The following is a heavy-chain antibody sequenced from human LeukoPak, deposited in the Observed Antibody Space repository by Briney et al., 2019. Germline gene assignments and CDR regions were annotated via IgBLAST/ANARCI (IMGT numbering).Heavy chain of an antibody. CDR1: GFTFSSYA. Sequence: GGSLRLSCAASGFTFSSYAMSWVRQAPGKGLEWVSAISGSGGSTYYADSVKGWFTISRDNSKNTLYLQMNSLRAEDAAVYYCAKDLQRITMVRGVPRWFDPWGQGTLVTVSS. V-gene: IGHV3-23*01. D-gene: IGHD3-10*01. CDR2: ISGSGGST. CDR3: AKDLQRITMVRGVPRWFDP. J-gene: IGHJ5*02.